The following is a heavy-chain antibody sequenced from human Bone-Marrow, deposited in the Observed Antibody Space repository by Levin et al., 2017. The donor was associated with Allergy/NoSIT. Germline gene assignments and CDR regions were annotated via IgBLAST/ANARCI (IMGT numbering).Heavy chain of an antibody. CDR3: AKVPSGWLLYGMDV. V-gene: IGHV3-30*18. J-gene: IGHJ6*02. CDR1: GFTFSSYG. D-gene: IGHD6-19*01. CDR2: ISYDGSNK. Sequence: GGSLRLSCAASGFTFSSYGMHWVRQAPGKGLEWVAVISYDGSNKYYADSVKGRFTISRDNSKNTLYLQMNSLRAEDTAVYYCAKVPSGWLLYGMDVWGQGTTVTVSS.